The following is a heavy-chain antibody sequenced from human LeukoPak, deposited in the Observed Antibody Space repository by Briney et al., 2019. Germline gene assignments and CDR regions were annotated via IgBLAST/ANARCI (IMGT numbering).Heavy chain of an antibody. CDR2: IYYSGST. CDR1: GGSISSYY. D-gene: IGHD4-17*01. J-gene: IGHJ5*02. V-gene: IGHV4-59*08. Sequence: PSETLSLTCTVSGGSISSYYWSWIRQPPGKGLEWIGYIYYSGSTNYNPSLKSRVTISVETSKNQFSLKLSSVTAADTAVYYCARHLFPYGGYESWFDPWGQGTLATVSS. CDR3: ARHLFPYGGYESWFDP.